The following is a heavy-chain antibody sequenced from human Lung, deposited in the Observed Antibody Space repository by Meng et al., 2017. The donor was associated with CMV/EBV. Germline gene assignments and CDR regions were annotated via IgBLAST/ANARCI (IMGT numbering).Heavy chain of an antibody. CDR1: GLTFSSYG. D-gene: IGHD1-1*01. V-gene: IGHV3-23*01. Sequence: SCAASGLTFSSYGMSWVRQAPGKGLEWVSSIGATAGGTYYADSVKGRFTISRDNAKKTLYLQMNSLSAEDTAVYYCAKYFAGGERLYYFDYWGQGXLVTVSS. CDR3: AKYFAGGERLYYFDY. J-gene: IGHJ4*02. CDR2: IGATAGGT.